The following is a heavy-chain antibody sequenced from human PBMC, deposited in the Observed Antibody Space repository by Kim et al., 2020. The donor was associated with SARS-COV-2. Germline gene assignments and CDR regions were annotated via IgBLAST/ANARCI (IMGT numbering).Heavy chain of an antibody. J-gene: IGHJ5*02. CDR2: ISDSGGGT. V-gene: IGHV3-23*01. Sequence: GGSLRRSCAASGFTFSSYAMTWVRQAPGKGLEWVSVISDSGGGTYFADSVKGRFTISRDNSKNTVYLQMNSLRAEDTAVYYCAKLFSSSWYKGFDPWGQG. CDR1: GFTFSSYA. D-gene: IGHD6-13*01. CDR3: AKLFSSSWYKGFDP.